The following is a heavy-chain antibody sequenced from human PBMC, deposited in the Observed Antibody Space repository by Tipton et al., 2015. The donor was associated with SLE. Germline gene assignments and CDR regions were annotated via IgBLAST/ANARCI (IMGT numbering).Heavy chain of an antibody. V-gene: IGHV4-39*07. D-gene: IGHD1-14*01. CDR2: ISYSGST. J-gene: IGHJ6*03. CDR1: GGSISSSDYY. CDR3: ARDLRSGGYYYYYYMDV. Sequence: TLSLTCTVSGGSISSSDYYWGWIRQPPGKGLEWIGTISYSGSTYYNPSLESRVTMSVGASKTQFSLNLSSVTAADTAVYYCARDLRSGGYYYYYYMDVWGKGTTVTVSS.